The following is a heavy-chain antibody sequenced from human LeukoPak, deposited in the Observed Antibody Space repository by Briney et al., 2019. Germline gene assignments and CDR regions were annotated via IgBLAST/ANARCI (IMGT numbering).Heavy chain of an antibody. CDR2: IYYSGST. J-gene: IGHJ3*02. V-gene: IGHV4-59*12. D-gene: IGHD6-13*01. CDR1: GGSISSYY. CDR3: ARDEPDSSSWYGDAFDI. Sequence: SETLSLTCTVSGGSISSYYWSWIRQPPGKGLEWIGYIYYSGSTNYNPSLKSRVTISVDTSKNQLSLKLSSVTAADTAVYYCARDEPDSSSWYGDAFDIWGQGTMVTVSS.